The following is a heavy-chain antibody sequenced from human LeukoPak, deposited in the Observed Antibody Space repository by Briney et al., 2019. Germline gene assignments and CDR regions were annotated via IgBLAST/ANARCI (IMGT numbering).Heavy chain of an antibody. Sequence: SETLSLTCAVYGGSFSGYYWSWIRQPPGKGLEWIGEINHSGSTNYNPSLKSRVTISVDTSKNQFSLKLSSVTAADTAVYYCARHWYGSGSYGYWGQGTLVTVSS. D-gene: IGHD3-10*01. CDR2: INHSGST. CDR1: GGSFSGYY. J-gene: IGHJ4*02. CDR3: ARHWYGSGSYGY. V-gene: IGHV4-34*01.